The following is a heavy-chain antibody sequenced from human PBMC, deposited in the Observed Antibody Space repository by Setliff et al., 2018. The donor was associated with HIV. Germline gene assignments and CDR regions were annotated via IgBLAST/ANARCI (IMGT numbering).Heavy chain of an antibody. V-gene: IGHV4-4*07. Sequence: KTSETLSLTCTVSGGSISTDYWTWVRQSAGKGLEWIGRIQTSEGTKYNPSLNSRVTVSIDTPKNQFSLDLTSVTAADTAVYYCATYYIAVAGTFPYWGQGTLVTVSS. D-gene: IGHD6-19*01. CDR3: ATYYIAVAGTFPY. CDR1: GGSISTDY. CDR2: IQTSEGT. J-gene: IGHJ4*02.